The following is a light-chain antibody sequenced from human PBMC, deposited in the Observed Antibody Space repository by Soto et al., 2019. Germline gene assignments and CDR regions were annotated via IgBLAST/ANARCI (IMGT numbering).Light chain of an antibody. CDR1: QSLLHNDGNTY. Sequence: EIVMTQTPLSLSVTPGQPASISCKSSQSLLHNDGNTYLSWYLQKPVQPPQLLIYEFSNRFSGVTDRFRGSESWADFTLKISWVEAEDVWVYYFMQSIQPFLTFGGGTRVEIK. J-gene: IGKJ4*01. V-gene: IGKV2D-29*01. CDR3: MQSIQPFLT. CDR2: EFS.